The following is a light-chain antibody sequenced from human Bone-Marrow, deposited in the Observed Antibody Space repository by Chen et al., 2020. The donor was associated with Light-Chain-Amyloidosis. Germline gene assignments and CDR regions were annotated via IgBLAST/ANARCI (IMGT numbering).Light chain of an antibody. V-gene: IGKV3-11*01. Sequence: EIVLTQSPATLSLSPGERAALSCRASQRISKFLAWYQHKPGQAPRLLIYDASIRATGIPARFSGSGSGTDFTLTINNLEPEDFAVYYCQERTNWPLYTFGQGTKLEI. CDR2: DAS. CDR3: QERTNWPLYT. J-gene: IGKJ2*01. CDR1: QRISKF.